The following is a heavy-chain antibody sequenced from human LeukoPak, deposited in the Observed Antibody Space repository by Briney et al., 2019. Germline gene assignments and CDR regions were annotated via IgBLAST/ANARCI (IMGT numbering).Heavy chain of an antibody. D-gene: IGHD3-10*01. V-gene: IGHV3-48*03. J-gene: IGHJ4*02. CDR3: ATLPLLGSGSYSPGDY. CDR1: GFTFSSYE. CDR2: ISSSGSTI. Sequence: GGSLRLSCAASGFTFSSYEMNWVRQAPGKGLEWVSYISSSGSTIYYADSVKGRFAISRDNAKNSLYLQMNSLRAEDTAVYYCATLPLLGSGSYSPGDYWGQGTLVTVS.